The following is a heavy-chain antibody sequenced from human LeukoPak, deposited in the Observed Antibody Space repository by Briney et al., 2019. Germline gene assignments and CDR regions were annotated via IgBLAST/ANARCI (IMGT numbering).Heavy chain of an antibody. CDR2: IYWNEVK. D-gene: IGHD2-21*02. CDR3: ARRLYCGVDCYSGFDA. CDR1: GFSLSSNAVG. V-gene: IGHV2-5*01. J-gene: IGHJ5*02. Sequence: SGPTLVLPTQTLTRTCSFSGFSLSSNAVGVGWLRQPPGNALEWLALIYWNEVKRYIPSLESRLTITRDTSKNQVVLTLTNMDPVDTATYYCARRLYCGVDCYSGFDAWGQGTLVTVSS.